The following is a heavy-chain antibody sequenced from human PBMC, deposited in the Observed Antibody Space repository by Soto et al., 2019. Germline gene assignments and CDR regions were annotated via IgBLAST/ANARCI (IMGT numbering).Heavy chain of an antibody. V-gene: IGHV1-18*04. Sequence: QVQLVQSGAEVKKPGASVKVSCKASGYTFTSYGISWVRQAPGQGLEWMGWISAYNGNTNYAQKLQGRVTMTTDTSTSTAYKELSSLRSDDTAVCYCASGSSYGSGTISGYYSFDYWGQGTLVTVSS. CDR1: GYTFTSYG. J-gene: IGHJ4*02. CDR3: ASGSSYGSGTISGYYSFDY. D-gene: IGHD3-10*01. CDR2: ISAYNGNT.